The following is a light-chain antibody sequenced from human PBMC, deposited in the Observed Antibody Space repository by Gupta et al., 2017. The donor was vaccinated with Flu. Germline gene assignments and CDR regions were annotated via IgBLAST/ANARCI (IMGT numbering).Light chain of an antibody. V-gene: IGKV3-11*01. J-gene: IGKJ4*01. CDR3: QCRSNWPGIT. CDR2: DAS. CDR1: PSVRSY. Sequence: ANLSLSPGERATLSFRASPSVRSYLDWSKHKPGHAPRLLIHDASNRATGITARSSGSGYGTDLTLTISIRELEPFAVNYCQCRSNWPGITFGGGTKLEIK.